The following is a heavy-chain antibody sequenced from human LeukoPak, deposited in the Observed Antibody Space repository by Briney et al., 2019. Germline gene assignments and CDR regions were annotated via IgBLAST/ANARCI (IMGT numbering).Heavy chain of an antibody. CDR1: GFTFDDYA. J-gene: IGHJ4*02. CDR3: AKDGRYYYDSSGYFDY. CDR2: ISWNSGSI. D-gene: IGHD3-22*01. V-gene: IGHV3-9*01. Sequence: GRSLRLSCAASGFTFDDYAMHWVRQAPGKGLEWVSGISWNSGSIGYADSVKGRLTISRDNAKNSLYLQMNSLRAEDTALYYCAKDGRYYYDSSGYFDYWGQGTLVTVSS.